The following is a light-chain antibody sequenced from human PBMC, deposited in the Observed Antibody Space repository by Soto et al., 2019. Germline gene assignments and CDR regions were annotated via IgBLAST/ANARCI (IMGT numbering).Light chain of an antibody. CDR2: DAS. CDR1: QSVSSN. V-gene: IGKV3-15*01. J-gene: IGKJ1*01. CDR3: QQYNDWPQT. Sequence: EIAMTQSPATLSVSPGERATLSCRASQSVSSNLAWYQQKPGQTPRLLIYDASTRATGIPGRFSGSGSGTEFTLNITSLQSEDFAVYYCQQYNDWPQTFGQGTKVEVK.